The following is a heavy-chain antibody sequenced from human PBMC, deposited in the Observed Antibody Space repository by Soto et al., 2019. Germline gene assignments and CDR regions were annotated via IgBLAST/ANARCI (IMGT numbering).Heavy chain of an antibody. J-gene: IGHJ5*02. CDR3: ARPYYDFWSGSQFLQLGP. CDR1: GYTFTGYY. CDR2: INPNSGGT. Sequence: ASVKVSCKASGYTFTGYYMHWVRQAPGQGLEWMGWINPNSGGTNSAQKFQGRVTMTRDTSISTAYMELSRLRSDYTAVYYCARPYYDFWSGSQFLQLGPWGQGTLVTVSS. V-gene: IGHV1-2*02. D-gene: IGHD3-3*01.